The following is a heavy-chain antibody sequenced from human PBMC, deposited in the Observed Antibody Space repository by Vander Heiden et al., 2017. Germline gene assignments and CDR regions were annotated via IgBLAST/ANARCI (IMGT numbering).Heavy chain of an antibody. CDR3: ARVPLPSGGIRSVGDPFDI. V-gene: IGHV1-2*02. Sequence: QAQLVQSGAEVKEPGASVKVSCKTSEYTFTDYFMHWVRQAPGEGLEWMAWINPNTGGGNYAQKFQGRITMTRDTSISTASMELNRLTSDDTAMYYCARVPLPSGGIRSVGDPFDIWGQGTMVTVSS. D-gene: IGHD3-16*01. J-gene: IGHJ3*02. CDR2: INPNTGGG. CDR1: EYTFTDYF.